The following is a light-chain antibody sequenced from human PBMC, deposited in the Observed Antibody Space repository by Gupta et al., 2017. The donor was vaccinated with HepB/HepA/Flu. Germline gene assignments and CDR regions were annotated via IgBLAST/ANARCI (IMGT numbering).Light chain of an antibody. CDR2: AAS. J-gene: IGKJ5*01. CDR1: QGISSY. V-gene: IGKV1-9*01. Sequence: DIQLTQSPSFLSASVGDRVTITCRASQGISSYLAWYQQKPGKAPKLLIYAASTWQSGVPSRFSGSGSGTEFTLTSSSRQPEDFANYYWQQLNSYNTFGQGTQLEIK. CDR3: QQLNSYNT.